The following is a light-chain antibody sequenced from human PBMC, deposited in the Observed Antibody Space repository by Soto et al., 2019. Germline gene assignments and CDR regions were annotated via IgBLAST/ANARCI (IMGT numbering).Light chain of an antibody. J-gene: IGKJ1*01. CDR2: AAS. CDR3: HQSYSPPAWT. V-gene: IGKV1-39*01. Sequence: DIQMTQSPSSLFASVGDRVTITCRASQSISSYLNWYQQKPGKAPKLLIYAASSLQSGVPSRFSGSGSGIHFTRTISSQQLEDFATYYCHQSYSPPAWTVGQGPKVEIK. CDR1: QSISSY.